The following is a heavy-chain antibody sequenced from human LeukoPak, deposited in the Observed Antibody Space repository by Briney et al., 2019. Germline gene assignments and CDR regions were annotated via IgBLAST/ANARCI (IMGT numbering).Heavy chain of an antibody. V-gene: IGHV1-69*04. CDR2: IIPILGIA. CDR3: ATVDLPAGMDV. CDR1: GGTFSSYA. J-gene: IGHJ6*02. D-gene: IGHD1-14*01. Sequence: SVKVSCTASGGTFSSYAISWVRQAPGQGLEWMGRIIPILGIANYAQKFQGRVTITADKSTSTAYMELSSLRSEDTAVYYCATVDLPAGMDVWGQGTTVTVSS.